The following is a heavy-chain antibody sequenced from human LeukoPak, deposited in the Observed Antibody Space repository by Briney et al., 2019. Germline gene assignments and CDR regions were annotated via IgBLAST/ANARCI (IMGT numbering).Heavy chain of an antibody. D-gene: IGHD3-10*01. Sequence: SGTLSLTCAVSGGSISSSNWWSLVRPPPGKGLEWIGENHHSGSTNYNPFPKSRVTTIVKKSKNQFSLKLSSVPAAATAVYYCASLSTYHGSGSYFWFDRWGQGTLVTVSS. CDR3: ASLSTYHGSGSYFWFDR. CDR2: NHHSGST. CDR1: GGSISSSNW. V-gene: IGHV4-4*02. J-gene: IGHJ5*02.